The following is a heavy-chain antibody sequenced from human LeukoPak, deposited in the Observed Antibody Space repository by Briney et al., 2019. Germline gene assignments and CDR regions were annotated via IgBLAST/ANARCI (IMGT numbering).Heavy chain of an antibody. V-gene: IGHV3-66*01. CDR1: GFTVSSNY. CDR2: IYSGGST. CDR3: ARGQQQLVNWFDP. D-gene: IGHD6-13*01. Sequence: GGSLRLSCAASGFTVSSNYMSWVRQAPGNGLEWVSVIYSGGSTYYADSVKGRFTISRDNSKNTLYLQMNSLRAEDTAVYYCARGQQQLVNWFDPWGQGTLVTVSS. J-gene: IGHJ5*02.